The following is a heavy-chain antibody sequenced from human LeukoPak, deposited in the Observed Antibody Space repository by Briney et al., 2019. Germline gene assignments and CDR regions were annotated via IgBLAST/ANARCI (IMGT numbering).Heavy chain of an antibody. D-gene: IGHD3-22*01. CDR3: AKSGGYYDSSGYLDY. CDR2: ISWNSGSI. J-gene: IGHJ4*02. CDR1: GFTFDDYA. V-gene: IGHV3-9*01. Sequence: GGSLRLSCAASGFTFDDYAMHWVRQAPGKGLEWVSGISWNSGSIGYADSVKGRFTISRDNAKNSLYLQMNSLRAEDTAVYYCAKSGGYYDSSGYLDYWGQGTLVTVSS.